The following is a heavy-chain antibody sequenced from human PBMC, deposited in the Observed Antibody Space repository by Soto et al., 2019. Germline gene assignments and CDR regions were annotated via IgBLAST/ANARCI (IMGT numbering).Heavy chain of an antibody. Sequence: ASVKVSCKASGYSFTDYHIHWVRQAPGQGLEWLGRINPKSGGTSTAQKFQGWVTMTTDTSISTASMELTRLTSDDTAIYYCARGDSTDCSNGVCSFFYNHDMDVWGQGTTVTVSS. D-gene: IGHD2-8*01. J-gene: IGHJ6*02. CDR3: ARGDSTDCSNGVCSFFYNHDMDV. V-gene: IGHV1-2*04. CDR2: INPKSGGT. CDR1: GYSFTDYH.